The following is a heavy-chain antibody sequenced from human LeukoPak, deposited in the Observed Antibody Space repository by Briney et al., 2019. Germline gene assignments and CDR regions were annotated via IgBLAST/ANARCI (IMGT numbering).Heavy chain of an antibody. CDR2: IYCSGST. J-gene: IGHJ3*02. CDR3: ARDWPMVRGGGAFDI. D-gene: IGHD3-10*01. V-gene: IGHV4-59*01. Sequence: PSETLSLTCTVSGGSISSYYWSWIRQPPGKGLEWIGYIYCSGSTNYNPSLKSRVTISVDTSKNQFSLKLSSVTAADTAVYYCARDWPMVRGGGAFDIWGQGTMVTVSS. CDR1: GGSISSYY.